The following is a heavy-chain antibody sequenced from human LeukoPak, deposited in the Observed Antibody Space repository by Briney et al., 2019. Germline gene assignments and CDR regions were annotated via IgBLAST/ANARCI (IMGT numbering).Heavy chain of an antibody. V-gene: IGHV3-30*03. Sequence: PGGSLRLSCAASGFTFSSYSMNWVRQAPGKGLEWVSYITYDSSNKYFADSVKGRFTISRDSHNNTLYLHMNSLRAEDTAVYYCERRPLCRAVAGDSFDYWGKGNVVIVS. J-gene: IGHJ4*02. D-gene: IGHD6-19*01. CDR2: ITYDSSNK. CDR3: ERRPLCRAVAGDSFDY. CDR1: GFTFSSYS.